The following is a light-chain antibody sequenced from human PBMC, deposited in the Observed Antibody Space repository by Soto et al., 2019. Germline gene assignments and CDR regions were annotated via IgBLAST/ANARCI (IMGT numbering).Light chain of an antibody. CDR2: DAS. CDR1: QSVDIR. CDR3: QHRGGWPAT. Sequence: EIVLTQSPATLSLSPGERATLSCRASQSVDIRLAWYQQKPGQAPRLLIYDASNRATGIPARFSGSGTGPDFTLTIPSLEPEDCAVYYCQHRGGWPATFGLGTKVEIK. J-gene: IGKJ1*01. V-gene: IGKV3-11*01.